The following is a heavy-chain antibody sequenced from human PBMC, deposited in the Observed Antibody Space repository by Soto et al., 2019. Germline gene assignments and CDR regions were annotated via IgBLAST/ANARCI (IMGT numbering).Heavy chain of an antibody. CDR1: GYTFTSYY. Sequence: ASVKVSCKASGYTFTSYYMHWVRQAPGQGLEWMGIINPSGGSTSYAQKFQGRVTMTRDTSTSTVYMELSSLRSEDTAVYYCARELIEVGATNSYYYYGMDVWGQGTRVTVSS. CDR3: ARELIEVGATNSYYYYGMDV. V-gene: IGHV1-46*01. CDR2: INPSGGST. D-gene: IGHD1-26*01. J-gene: IGHJ6*02.